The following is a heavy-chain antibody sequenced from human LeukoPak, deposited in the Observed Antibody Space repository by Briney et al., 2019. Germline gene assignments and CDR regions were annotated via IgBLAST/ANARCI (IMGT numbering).Heavy chain of an antibody. D-gene: IGHD3-22*01. CDR3: ASNYYDSSGYSLQAFDI. J-gene: IGHJ3*02. Sequence: SGGSLRLSCAASGFTFSSYAMSWVRQAPGKGLEWVSYISSSGSTIYYADSVKGRFTISRDNAKNSLYLQMNSLRAEDTAVYYCASNYYDSSGYSLQAFDIWGQGTMVTVSS. CDR2: ISSSGSTI. V-gene: IGHV3-48*03. CDR1: GFTFSSYA.